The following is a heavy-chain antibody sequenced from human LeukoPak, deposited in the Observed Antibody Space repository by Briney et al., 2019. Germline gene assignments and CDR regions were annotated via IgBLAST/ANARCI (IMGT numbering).Heavy chain of an antibody. CDR2: INHSGST. Sequence: SETLSLTCAVYGGSFSGYYWSWIRQPPGKGLEWIGEINHSGSTNYNPSLKSRVTISVDTSKNQFSLKLSSVTAADTAVYYCASYGSGSYRASDYWGQGTLVTVSS. CDR1: GGSFSGYY. CDR3: ASYGSGSYRASDY. J-gene: IGHJ4*02. D-gene: IGHD3-10*01. V-gene: IGHV4-34*01.